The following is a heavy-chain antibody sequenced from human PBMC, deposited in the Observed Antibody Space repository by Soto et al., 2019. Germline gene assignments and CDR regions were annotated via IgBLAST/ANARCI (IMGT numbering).Heavy chain of an antibody. CDR2: VNAGNGNT. CDR3: ARDPGYSLGYT. V-gene: IGHV1-3*01. D-gene: IGHD5-18*01. J-gene: IGHJ4*02. Sequence: ASVKVSCKASGYTFTSYAMHWVRQAPGQRLEWMGWVNAGNGNTKYSQKFQGRVTITRDTSASTAYMELSSLRSEDTAVYYCARDPGYSLGYTGGQGTLAPAPS. CDR1: GYTFTSYA.